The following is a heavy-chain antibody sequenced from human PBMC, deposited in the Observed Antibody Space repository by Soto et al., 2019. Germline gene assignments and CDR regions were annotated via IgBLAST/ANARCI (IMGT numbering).Heavy chain of an antibody. V-gene: IGHV4-34*01. CDR1: GGSFSGYY. J-gene: IGHJ5*02. Sequence: SETLSLTCAVYGGSFSGYYWSWLRQPPGKGLEWIGESNHSGSTNYNPSLKSRVTISLDTSKNHFSLRLNSVTSADTAVYYCARGVYLSLVRTGWFDPWGQGTLVTVSS. CDR3: ARGVYLSLVRTGWFDP. D-gene: IGHD3-10*01. CDR2: SNHSGST.